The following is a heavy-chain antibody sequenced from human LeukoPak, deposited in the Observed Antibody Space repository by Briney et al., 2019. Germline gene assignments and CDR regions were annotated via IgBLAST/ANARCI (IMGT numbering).Heavy chain of an antibody. CDR1: GGSFSGYY. D-gene: IGHD6-19*01. V-gene: IGHV4-34*01. J-gene: IGHJ4*02. CDR3: ARSPGRGSGWYVRDY. CDR2: INHSGST. Sequence: SETLSLTCAVYGGSFSGYYRSWIRQPPGKGLEWIGEINHSGSTNYNPSLKSRVTISVDTSKNQFSLKLSSVTAADTAVYYCARSPGRGSGWYVRDYWGQGTLVTVSS.